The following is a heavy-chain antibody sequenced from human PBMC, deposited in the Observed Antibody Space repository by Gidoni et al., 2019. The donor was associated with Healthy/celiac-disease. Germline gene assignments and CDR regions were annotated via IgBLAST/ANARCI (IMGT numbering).Heavy chain of an antibody. J-gene: IGHJ4*02. V-gene: IGHV3-30*18. CDR2: ISYDGSNK. Sequence: QVQLVESGGGVVQPGRSLRLSCAASGFTFSSDGMHWVRQAPGKGLEWVAVISYDGSNKYYAESVKGRFTISRDNSKNTLYLQMNSLRAEDTAVYYCAKDLVKTSNHFDYWGQGTLVTVSS. CDR1: GFTFSSDG. D-gene: IGHD6-13*01. CDR3: AKDLVKTSNHFDY.